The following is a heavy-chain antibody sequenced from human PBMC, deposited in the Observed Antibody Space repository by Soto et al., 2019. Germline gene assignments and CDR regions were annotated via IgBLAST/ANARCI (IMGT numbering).Heavy chain of an antibody. J-gene: IGHJ4*02. Sequence: QVQLVQSGAEMKKPGSSVKVSCQSSGGTFTTYAMNWVRQAPGQGPEWMGDISPMFGAANYAPKFQGRVTITADESTGTSYMHLSSLTSEDTALYFCAREVQVHTPAFVYWGQGTLVTVSS. CDR2: ISPMFGAA. V-gene: IGHV1-69*19. D-gene: IGHD3-10*01. CDR3: AREVQVHTPAFVY. CDR1: GGTFTTYA.